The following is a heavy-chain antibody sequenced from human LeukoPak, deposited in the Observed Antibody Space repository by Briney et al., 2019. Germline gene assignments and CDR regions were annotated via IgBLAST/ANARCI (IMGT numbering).Heavy chain of an antibody. CDR1: GGSINGNY. D-gene: IGHD2-21*02. V-gene: IGHV4-59*01. J-gene: IGHJ5*02. Sequence: SETLSLTCSVSGGSINGNYWTWIRQPPGKGLEWIGNIYDEGTTNYNPSLESRLTMSIYTSASHFSLTLRSVTAADTAVYYCARVFRGAVTANWFDLWGQGTLVSVSS. CDR2: IYDEGTT. CDR3: ARVFRGAVTANWFDL.